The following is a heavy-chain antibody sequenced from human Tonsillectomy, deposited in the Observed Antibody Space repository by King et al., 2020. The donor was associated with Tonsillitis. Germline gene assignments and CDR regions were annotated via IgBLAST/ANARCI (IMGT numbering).Heavy chain of an antibody. D-gene: IGHD3-9*01. J-gene: IGHJ3*02. V-gene: IGHV3-23*04. CDR1: GFTFSSYA. Sequence: VQLVESGGGLVQPGGSLRLSCAASGFTFSSYAMSWVRQAPGKGLEWVSGISGRGDYTYYADSVKGRFTISRDNSKNMLYLQMNSLRAEDTAVYYCAKDRSDILTGYSTWWAFDIWGQGTMVTVSS. CDR3: AKDRSDILTGYSTWWAFDI. CDR2: ISGRGDYT.